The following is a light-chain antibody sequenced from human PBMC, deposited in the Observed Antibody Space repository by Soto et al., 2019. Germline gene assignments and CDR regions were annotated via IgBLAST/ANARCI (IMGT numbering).Light chain of an antibody. CDR3: QQYGSSPSMYT. J-gene: IGKJ2*01. CDR2: GAS. V-gene: IGKV3-20*01. CDR1: QSVSSSY. Sequence: EIVLTHSPGTLSLSPGERATLSCRASQSVSSSYLAWYQQKPGQAPRLLIYGASSRATGIPDRFSGSGSGTDFTLTISRLEPEDFAVYYCQQYGSSPSMYTFGQGTKLEIK.